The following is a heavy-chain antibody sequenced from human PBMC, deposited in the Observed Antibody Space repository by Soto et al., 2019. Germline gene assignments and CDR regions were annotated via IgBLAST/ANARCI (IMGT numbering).Heavy chain of an antibody. CDR3: ARAQYCSGGSCYHKNWFDP. V-gene: IGHV4-31*03. J-gene: IGHJ5*02. Sequence: SETLSLTCTVSGGSISSGGYYWSWIRQHPWKGLEWIGYIYYSGSTYYNPSLKSRVTISVDTSKNQFSLKLSSVTAADTAVYYCARAQYCSGGSCYHKNWFDPRGQGXLVTVYS. D-gene: IGHD2-15*01. CDR2: IYYSGST. CDR1: GGSISSGGYY.